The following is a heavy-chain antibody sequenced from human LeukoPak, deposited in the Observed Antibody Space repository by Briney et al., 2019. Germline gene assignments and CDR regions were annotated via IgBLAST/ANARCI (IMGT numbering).Heavy chain of an antibody. V-gene: IGHV4-59*01. D-gene: IGHD3-3*02. J-gene: IGHJ3*02. Sequence: PSETLSLTCTVSGGSISTYHWSWIRQPPGKGLEWIGYIYYNGYTNQNPSLNSRATISVDMSKNQFSLKLKSVAAADTAVYYCARELGRAFDIWGQGTMVTVSS. CDR1: GGSISTYH. CDR2: IYYNGYT. CDR3: ARELGRAFDI.